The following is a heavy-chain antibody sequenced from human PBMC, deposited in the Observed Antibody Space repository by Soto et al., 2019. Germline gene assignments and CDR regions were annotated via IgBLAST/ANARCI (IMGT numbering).Heavy chain of an antibody. Sequence: SVKVSCKASGGTFSSYAISWVRQAPGQGLEWMGGIIPIFGTANYAQKFQGRVTITADESTSTAYMELSSLRSEDTAVYYCASLYYYDSSGYYSPPFDYWGQGTLVTVSS. D-gene: IGHD3-22*01. CDR3: ASLYYYDSSGYYSPPFDY. CDR2: IIPIFGTA. CDR1: GGTFSSYA. J-gene: IGHJ4*02. V-gene: IGHV1-69*13.